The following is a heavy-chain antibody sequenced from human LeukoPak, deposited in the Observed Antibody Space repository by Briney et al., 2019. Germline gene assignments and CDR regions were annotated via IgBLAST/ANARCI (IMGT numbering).Heavy chain of an antibody. J-gene: IGHJ5*02. V-gene: IGHV4-31*03. Sequence: PSETLSLTCTVSGGSISSGGYYWSWIRQHPGKGLEWIGYIYYSGSTYYNPSLKSRVTISVDTSKNQFSLKLSSVTAADTAVYYCARDGGTYCSGGGCYFDPWGQGTLVTVSS. CDR2: IYYSGST. D-gene: IGHD2-15*01. CDR3: ARDGGTYCSGGGCYFDP. CDR1: GGSISSGGYY.